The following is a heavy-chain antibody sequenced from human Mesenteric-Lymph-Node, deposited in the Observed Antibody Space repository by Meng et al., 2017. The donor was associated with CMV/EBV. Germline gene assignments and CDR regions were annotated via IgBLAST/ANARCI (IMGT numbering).Heavy chain of an antibody. V-gene: IGHV3-23*01. D-gene: IGHD1-26*01. CDR3: AKWGGGVQAWDHYGMDV. Sequence: GESLKISCAASGFTFSSYAMSWVRQAPGKGLEWVSAISGSGGSTYYADSVKGRFTISRDNSKNTLYLQMNSLRAEDTAVYYCAKWGGGVQAWDHYGMDVWGQGTTVTV. CDR1: GFTFSSYA. J-gene: IGHJ6*02. CDR2: ISGSGGST.